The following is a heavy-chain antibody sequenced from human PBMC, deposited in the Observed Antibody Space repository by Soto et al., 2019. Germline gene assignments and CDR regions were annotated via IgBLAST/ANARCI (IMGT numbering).Heavy chain of an antibody. D-gene: IGHD5-18*01. Sequence: QMQLVQSGPEVKKPGTSVKVSCKASGFTFTSSAVQWVRQARGQRLEWIGWIVVGSGNTNYAQKFQERVTITRDMSTSTAYMELSSLRSEDTAVYYCAAARIQLWFNYYYYGMDVWGQGTTVTVSS. CDR3: AAARIQLWFNYYYYGMDV. CDR2: IVVGSGNT. J-gene: IGHJ6*02. CDR1: GFTFTSSA. V-gene: IGHV1-58*01.